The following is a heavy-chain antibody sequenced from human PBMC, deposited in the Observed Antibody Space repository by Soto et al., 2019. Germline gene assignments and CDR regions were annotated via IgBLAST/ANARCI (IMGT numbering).Heavy chain of an antibody. V-gene: IGHV3-30-3*01. D-gene: IGHD1-7*01. CDR3: AREVMVTGTTAGFVY. CDR2: ISYDGSNK. Sequence: QVQLVESGGGVVQPGRSLRLSCAAPGFTFSSYAMHWVRQAPGKGLAWVAVISYDGSNKYYADSVEGRFTISRDKSKNTLYLQMNGLRAEDTAVYYCAREVMVTGTTAGFVYWGQGTLVTVSS. CDR1: GFTFSSYA. J-gene: IGHJ4*02.